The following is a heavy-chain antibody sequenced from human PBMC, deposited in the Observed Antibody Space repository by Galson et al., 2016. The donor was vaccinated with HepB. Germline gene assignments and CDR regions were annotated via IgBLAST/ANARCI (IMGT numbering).Heavy chain of an antibody. CDR2: IFHSGTT. D-gene: IGHD3-16*01. J-gene: IGHJ6*02. Sequence: ETLSLTCSVSGGSVSNFYWSWIRQPPGKGLETIGYIFHSGTTNYNPSLKSRVTISQDKSKNQFSLSLSSVTLADTAVHYCARMSGEWRTMPHPPYFYNGMDVWGQGTTVTVSS. CDR1: GGSVSNFY. V-gene: IGHV4-59*02. CDR3: ARMSGEWRTMPHPPYFYNGMDV.